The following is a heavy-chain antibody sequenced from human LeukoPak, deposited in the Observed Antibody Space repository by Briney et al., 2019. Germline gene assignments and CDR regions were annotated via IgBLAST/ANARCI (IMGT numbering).Heavy chain of an antibody. D-gene: IGHD6-13*01. Sequence: RGSLRLSCAVSGFTFSDYAMSWVRQAPNKGLEWVSGISGSGGSTYYVDSVKGRFTISRDNSKNTLYLQMNSLRAEDTAVYYCAKGTYHSTWSAVDYWGQGTLVTVSS. CDR2: ISGSGGST. J-gene: IGHJ4*02. CDR1: GFTFSDYA. V-gene: IGHV3-23*01. CDR3: AKGTYHSTWSAVDY.